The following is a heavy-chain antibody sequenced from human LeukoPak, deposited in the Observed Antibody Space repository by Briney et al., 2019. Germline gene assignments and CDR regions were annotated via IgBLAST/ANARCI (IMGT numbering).Heavy chain of an antibody. CDR3: ARAIFTMIVVDLYGMDV. V-gene: IGHV3-30-3*01. CDR1: GFTFSSYA. D-gene: IGHD3-22*01. Sequence: GGSLRLSCAASGFTFSSYAMHWVRQAPGKGLEWVAVISYDGSNKYYADSVKGRFTISRDNSKNTLYLQMNSLRAEDTAVNYCARAIFTMIVVDLYGMDVWGQGTTVTVSS. J-gene: IGHJ6*02. CDR2: ISYDGSNK.